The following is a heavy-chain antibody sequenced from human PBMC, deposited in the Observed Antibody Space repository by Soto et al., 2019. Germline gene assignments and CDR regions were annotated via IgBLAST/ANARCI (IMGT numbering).Heavy chain of an antibody. J-gene: IGHJ5*02. D-gene: IGHD3-22*01. CDR1: GGSFSGYY. CDR2: INHSGRT. Sequence: PSETLSLTCAVYGGSFSGYYWSWIRQPPGKGLEWIGEINHSGRTNYNPSLKSRVTISVDTSKNQFSLKLSSVTAADTAVYYCARHLKNSGYCMWFDPWGQGTLVTVS. V-gene: IGHV4-34*01. CDR3: ARHLKNSGYCMWFDP.